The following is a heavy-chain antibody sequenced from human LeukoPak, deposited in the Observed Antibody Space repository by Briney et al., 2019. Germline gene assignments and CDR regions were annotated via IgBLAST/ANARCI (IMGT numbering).Heavy chain of an antibody. J-gene: IGHJ4*02. CDR2: IYTSGST. Sequence: SQTLSLTCTVSGGSISSGSYYWSWIRQPAGKGLEWIGRIYTSGSTNYNPSLKSRVDISVDTSKNQFSLKLSSVTAADTAVYYCARGLYGDYGDYWGQGTLVTVSS. CDR3: ARGLYGDYGDY. CDR1: GGSISSGSYY. V-gene: IGHV4-61*02. D-gene: IGHD4-17*01.